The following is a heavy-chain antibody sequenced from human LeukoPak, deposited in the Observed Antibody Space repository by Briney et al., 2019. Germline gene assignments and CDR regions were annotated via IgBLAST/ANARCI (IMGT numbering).Heavy chain of an antibody. V-gene: IGHV1-2*06. J-gene: IGHJ4*02. D-gene: IGHD5-18*01. CDR1: GYSFTGYY. CDR2: INPNSGGP. Sequence: ASVKVSCKTSGYSFTGYYILWVRQAPGQGLEWMGRINPNSGGPNYGQKFQGTVPMPRDTSISTAYLELSNLRSDDTAAYYCVRGYSYGFYFDYWGQGSLVTVSS. CDR3: VRGYSYGFYFDY.